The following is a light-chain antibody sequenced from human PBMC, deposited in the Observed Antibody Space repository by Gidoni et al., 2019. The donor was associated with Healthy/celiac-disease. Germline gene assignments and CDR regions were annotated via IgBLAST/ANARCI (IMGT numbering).Light chain of an antibody. CDR2: GNS. J-gene: IGLJ3*02. Sequence: LRQPPPVSRAPCQGVTISCTGSSSNIGAGYDVHWYQQLPGTAPKLIIYGNSNRPSGVPDRFSGSKSGTSASLAITGLQAEDEADYYCQSYDSSLSGSVFGGGTKLTVL. CDR1: SSNIGAGYD. V-gene: IGLV1-40*01. CDR3: QSYDSSLSGSV.